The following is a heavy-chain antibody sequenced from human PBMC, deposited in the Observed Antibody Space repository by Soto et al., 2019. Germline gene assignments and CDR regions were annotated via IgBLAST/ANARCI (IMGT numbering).Heavy chain of an antibody. J-gene: IGHJ5*02. CDR1: GGSISSGGYY. CDR3: ARVPYEYDILTGYSITNWFDP. D-gene: IGHD3-9*01. CDR2: IYYSGST. Sequence: PSETLSLTCTVSGGSISSGGYYWSWIRQHPGKGLEWIGYIYYSGSTYYNPSLKSRVTISVDTSKNQFSLKLSSVTAADTAVYYCARVPYEYDILTGYSITNWFDPWGQGTLVTVSS. V-gene: IGHV4-31*03.